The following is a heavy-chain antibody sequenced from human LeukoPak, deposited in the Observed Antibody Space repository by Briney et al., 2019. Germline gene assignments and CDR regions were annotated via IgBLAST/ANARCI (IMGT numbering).Heavy chain of an antibody. CDR2: ISWNSDTI. V-gene: IGHV3-9*01. CDR3: AKDILRYFDWAALDY. Sequence: GRSLRLSCAASGFTFDDYAMHWVRQAPGKGLEWVSGISWNSDTIAYADSVKGRFTISRDNAKNSLYLQMNSLRAEDTALYYCAKDILRYFDWAALDYWGQGTLVTVSS. D-gene: IGHD3-9*01. CDR1: GFTFDDYA. J-gene: IGHJ4*02.